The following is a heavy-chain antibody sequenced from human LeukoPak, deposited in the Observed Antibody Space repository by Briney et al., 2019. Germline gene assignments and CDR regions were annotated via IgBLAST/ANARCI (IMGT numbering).Heavy chain of an antibody. V-gene: IGHV3-30-3*01. Sequence: GSLRLSCAASGFIFSRHTMHWVRQAPGKGLQWVALISYDGSNEYFADSVKGRFTISRDNSRNTLSLQVNSLRLEDTAVYYCVRSSAAAKYYFDYWGQGTLVTVSS. CDR1: GFIFSRHT. D-gene: IGHD6-13*01. J-gene: IGHJ4*02. CDR2: ISYDGSNE. CDR3: VRSSAAAKYYFDY.